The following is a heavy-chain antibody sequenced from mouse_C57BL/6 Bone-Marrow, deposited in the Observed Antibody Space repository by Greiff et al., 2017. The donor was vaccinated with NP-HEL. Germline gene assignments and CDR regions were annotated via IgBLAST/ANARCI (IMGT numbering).Heavy chain of an antibody. CDR1: GYTFTSYD. CDR3: ARSESNYGYAMDY. V-gene: IGHV1-85*01. CDR2: IYPGDGST. J-gene: IGHJ4*01. Sequence: QVQLQQSGPELVKPGASVKLSCKASGYTFTSYDINWVKQRPGQGLEWIGWIYPGDGSTKYNEKFKGKATLTVDTSSSTAYMELHSLTSEDSAVYFCARSESNYGYAMDYWGQGTSVTVSS. D-gene: IGHD2-5*01.